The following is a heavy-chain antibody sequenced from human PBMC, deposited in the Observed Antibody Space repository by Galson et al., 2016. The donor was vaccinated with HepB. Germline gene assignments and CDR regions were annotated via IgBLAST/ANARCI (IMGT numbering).Heavy chain of an antibody. Sequence: SETLSLTCTVSGGSISSGFYWSWIRQPPGKGLEWIGEITHSGSTNYNPSLKSRVTISQDTSKNQFSLKLSSVTAADTAVYYCARDFQFWGQGTLVTVSS. CDR2: ITHSGST. CDR1: GGSISSGFY. J-gene: IGHJ1*01. V-gene: IGHV4-34*01. CDR3: ARDFQF.